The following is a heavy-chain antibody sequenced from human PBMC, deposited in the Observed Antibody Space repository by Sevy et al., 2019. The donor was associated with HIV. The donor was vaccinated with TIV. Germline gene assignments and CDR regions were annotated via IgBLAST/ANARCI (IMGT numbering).Heavy chain of an antibody. J-gene: IGHJ6*01. CDR2: ISSSGSTI. Sequence: GGSLRLSCAASGFTFSDYYMSWIRQAPGKGLERVSYISSSGSTIYYADSVKGRFTISRDNAKNSLYLQMNSLRAEDTAVYYCARDRGSTYYDILTGYYHYYYYGMDVWGQGTTVTVSS. CDR3: ARDRGSTYYDILTGYYHYYYYGMDV. CDR1: GFTFSDYY. V-gene: IGHV3-11*01. D-gene: IGHD3-9*01.